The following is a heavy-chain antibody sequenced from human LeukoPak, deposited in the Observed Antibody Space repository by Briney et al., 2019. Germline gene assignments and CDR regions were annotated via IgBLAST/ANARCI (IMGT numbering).Heavy chain of an antibody. CDR3: ARHVSVTKVRGVIIDY. V-gene: IGHV4-39*01. CDR2: IYYSGST. CDR1: GGSISSSSYD. D-gene: IGHD3-10*01. Sequence: PSETLSLTCTVSGGSISSSSYDWGWIRQPPGKGLEWNGRIYYSGSTYYNPSLKSRVTMSVDTSKNQFSLKLSSVTAADTAVYYCARHVSVTKVRGVIIDYWRQGTLVTVSS. J-gene: IGHJ4*02.